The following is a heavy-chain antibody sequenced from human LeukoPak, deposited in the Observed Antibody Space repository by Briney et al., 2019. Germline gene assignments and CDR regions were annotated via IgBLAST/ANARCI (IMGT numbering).Heavy chain of an antibody. CDR1: GFTFSSYA. D-gene: IGHD3-22*01. J-gene: IGHJ4*02. V-gene: IGHV3-23*01. Sequence: GGSLRLSCAASGFTFSSYAMSWVRQAPGKGLEWVSAISGSGGSIYYADSVKGRFTISRDNSKNTLYLQMNSLRAEDTAVYYCAKNPSRNNYYDSTYYFDYWGQGTLVTVSS. CDR3: AKNPSRNNYYDSTYYFDY. CDR2: ISGSGGSI.